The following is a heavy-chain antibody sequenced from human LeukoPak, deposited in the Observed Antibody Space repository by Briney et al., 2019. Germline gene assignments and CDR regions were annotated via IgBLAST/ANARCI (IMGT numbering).Heavy chain of an antibody. CDR1: GYTFTSYG. V-gene: IGHV1-18*01. CDR3: ASTAQSGYFDY. CDR2: ISAYNGNT. Sequence: ASVKVSCKASGYTFTSYGISWVRQAPGQGLEWMGWISAYNGNTNYAQKLQGRVTMTADTSTSTAYMELRSLRSDDTAVYYCASTAQSGYFDYWGQGTLVTVSS. J-gene: IGHJ4*02. D-gene: IGHD5-18*01.